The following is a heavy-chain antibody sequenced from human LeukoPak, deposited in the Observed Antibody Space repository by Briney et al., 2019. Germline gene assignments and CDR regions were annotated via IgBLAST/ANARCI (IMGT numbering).Heavy chain of an antibody. Sequence: PGGSLRLSCAASGFTFSSYSMNWVRQAPGKGLEWVSFISSSSSYIYYADSVKGGFTISRDNAKNSLYLQMNSLRAEDTAVYYCARERYSEKNYYYYGMDVWGQGTTVTVSS. V-gene: IGHV3-21*01. CDR3: ARERYSEKNYYYYGMDV. CDR2: ISSSSSYI. J-gene: IGHJ6*02. D-gene: IGHD2-15*01. CDR1: GFTFSSYS.